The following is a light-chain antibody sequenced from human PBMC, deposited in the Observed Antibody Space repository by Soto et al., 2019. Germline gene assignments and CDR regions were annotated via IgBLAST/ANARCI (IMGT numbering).Light chain of an antibody. CDR1: QNIGTW. J-gene: IGKJ1*01. CDR3: QQYNSYST. Sequence: DIQMTQSPSTLSASVGDRVTITCRASQNIGTWLAWYQQKPGKAPKLLIYDASSLESGVPSRFSGSGSGTEFTLTISSLQPDDFATYYCQQYNSYSTFGRGTKVDIK. V-gene: IGKV1-5*01. CDR2: DAS.